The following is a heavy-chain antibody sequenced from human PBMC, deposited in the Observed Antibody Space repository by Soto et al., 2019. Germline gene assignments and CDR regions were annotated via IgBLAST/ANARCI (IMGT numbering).Heavy chain of an antibody. J-gene: IGHJ4*02. V-gene: IGHV3-23*01. CDR3: ARDSSSSRWSVWKY. Sequence: GGSLRLSCAASGFIFSNYAMTWVRQAPGKGLEWVSGVTGNADKTYYADSVKGRFTIFRDNSKNTLYLQMNSLRAEDTAIYYCARDSSSSRWSVWKYWVQGVLVTVSS. CDR2: VTGNADKT. D-gene: IGHD2-2*01. CDR1: GFIFSNYA.